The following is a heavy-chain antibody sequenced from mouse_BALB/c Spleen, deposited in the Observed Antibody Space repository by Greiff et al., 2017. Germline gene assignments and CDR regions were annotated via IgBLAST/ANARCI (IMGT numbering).Heavy chain of an antibody. CDR2: INPYNDGT. V-gene: IGHV1-14*01. D-gene: IGHD1-1*01. J-gene: IGHJ1*01. CDR3: SRDYGSYWYFDV. CDR1: GYTFTSYV. Sequence: VQLQQSGPELVKPGASVKMSCKASGYTFTSYVMHWVKQKPGQGLEWIGYINPYNDGTKYNEKFKGKATLTSDKSSSTAYMDLSSLTSEDSAVYYSSRDYGSYWYFDVWGAGTTVTVSS.